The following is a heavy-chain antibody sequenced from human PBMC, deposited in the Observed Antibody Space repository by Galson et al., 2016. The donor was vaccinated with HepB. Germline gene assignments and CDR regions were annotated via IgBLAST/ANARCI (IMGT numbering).Heavy chain of an antibody. CDR1: GGSLTGYY. V-gene: IGHV4-34*01. CDR2: INHRGFT. CDR3: ARRCCSNSICYAVHY. D-gene: IGHD2-2*01. J-gene: IGHJ4*02. Sequence: SETLSLTCAVYGGSLTGYYWTWIRQSPGKGLEWIGEINHRGFTSIHVSLKSRVTLSVDTSKKQFSLNLNSVTAADTGVYYCARRCCSNSICYAVHYWGQGSLVTVSS.